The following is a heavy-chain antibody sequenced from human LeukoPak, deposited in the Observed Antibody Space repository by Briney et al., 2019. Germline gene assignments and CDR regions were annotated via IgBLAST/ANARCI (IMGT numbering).Heavy chain of an antibody. V-gene: IGHV1-69*01. CDR2: IIPIFGTA. Sequence: SVKVSCKASGGTLSSYAISWVRQAPGQGLEWMGGIIPIFGTANYAQKFQGRVTITADESTSTAYMELSSLRSEDTAVYYCARAPYDFWSGYSSSLHGMDVWGQGTTVTVSS. CDR3: ARAPYDFWSGYSSSLHGMDV. D-gene: IGHD3-3*01. CDR1: GGTLSSYA. J-gene: IGHJ6*02.